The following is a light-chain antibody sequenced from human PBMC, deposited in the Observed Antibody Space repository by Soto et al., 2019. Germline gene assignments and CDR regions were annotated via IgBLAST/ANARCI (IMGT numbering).Light chain of an antibody. CDR1: SNDIVGYNH. CDR2: DVS. Sequence: ALTQASSVFGSPGQSLSISRPGTSNDIVGYNHVSWYQQHPGKAPKLMIYDVSNRPSGVSNRFSGSKSGNTASLTISGLQAEDEADYYCSSWTTYTTPLYVFGTGTKVTVL. CDR3: SSWTTYTTPLYV. V-gene: IGLV2-14*03. J-gene: IGLJ1*01.